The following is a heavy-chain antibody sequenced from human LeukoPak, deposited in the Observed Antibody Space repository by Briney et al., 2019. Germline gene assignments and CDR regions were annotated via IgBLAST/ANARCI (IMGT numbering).Heavy chain of an antibody. CDR3: ASWGVYLLDYDISY. J-gene: IGHJ4*01. D-gene: IGHD3-9*01. CDR2: IYYSGST. V-gene: IGHV4-30-4*01. CDR1: GDSISSSDYF. Sequence: PSQTLSLTCTVSGDSISSSDYFWTWIRQPPGKGLEWIGHIYYSGSTYYNPSLQSLLTISLDTSNNQFSLTLSSVTAPDTAVYYCASWGVYLLDYDISYWGQGNLVTLSS.